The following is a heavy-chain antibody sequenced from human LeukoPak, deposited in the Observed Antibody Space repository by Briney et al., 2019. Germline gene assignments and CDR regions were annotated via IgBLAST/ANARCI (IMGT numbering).Heavy chain of an antibody. CDR2: IYSGGST. V-gene: IGHV3-66*01. Sequence: GGSLRLSWAASGFTVSSNYMSWVRQAPGKGLEWVSVIYSGGSTYYADSGKGRFTISRDNSKNTLYLKMHSLRAEDTAVYYRARESGSSGYTFGYWGQGTLVTVSS. D-gene: IGHD3-22*01. CDR3: ARESGSSGYTFGY. CDR1: GFTVSSNY. J-gene: IGHJ4*02.